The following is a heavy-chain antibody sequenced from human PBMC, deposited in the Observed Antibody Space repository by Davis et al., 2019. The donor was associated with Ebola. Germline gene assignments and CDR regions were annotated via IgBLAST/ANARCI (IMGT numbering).Heavy chain of an antibody. J-gene: IGHJ4*02. CDR1: GFTFSSYG. D-gene: IGHD2-21*02. V-gene: IGHV3-33*01. CDR3: ARASSAFCAGSCYRKDVVPDY. CDR2: IWYDGSNK. Sequence: PGGSLRLSCAASGFTFSSYGMHWVRQAPGKGLEWVAVIWYDGSNKYYADSVKGRFTISRDNSKNTLYLQMNSLRAEDTAVYYCARASSAFCAGSCYRKDVVPDYWGQGTLVTVSS.